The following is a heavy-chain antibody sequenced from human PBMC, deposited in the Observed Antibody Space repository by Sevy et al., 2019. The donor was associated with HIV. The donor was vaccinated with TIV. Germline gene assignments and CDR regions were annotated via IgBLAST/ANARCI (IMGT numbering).Heavy chain of an antibody. J-gene: IGHJ6*02. V-gene: IGHV3-23*01. CDR3: AKEGERREYSSSWYGEGYYYGMDV. D-gene: IGHD6-13*01. CDR2: ISGSGGST. CDR1: GFTFSSYA. Sequence: GGSLRLSCAASGFTFSSYAMIWVRQAPGKGLEWVSAISGSGGSTYYADSVKGRFTISRDNSKNTLYLQMNSLRAEDTAVYYCAKEGERREYSSSWYGEGYYYGMDVWGQGTTVTVSS.